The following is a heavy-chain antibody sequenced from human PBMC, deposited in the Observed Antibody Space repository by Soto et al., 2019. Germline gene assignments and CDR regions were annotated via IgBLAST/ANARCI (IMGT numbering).Heavy chain of an antibody. CDR2: IRSNSRTV. J-gene: IGHJ6*02. CDR3: ARIKLVEWFFINVDVYDMDV. Sequence: GSLRLSCAASGFTFSDYYMSWVRQAPGKGLEWVSFIRSNSRTVYYADSVEGRFTVSRDNARNSVSLQMDSLRDEDAAVYYCARIKLVEWFFINVDVYDMDVWGQGTPVTVSS. V-gene: IGHV3-11*04. D-gene: IGHD3-3*01. CDR1: GFTFSDYY.